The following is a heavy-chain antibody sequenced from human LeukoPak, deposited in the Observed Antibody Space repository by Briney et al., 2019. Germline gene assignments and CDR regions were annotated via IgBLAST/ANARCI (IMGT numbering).Heavy chain of an antibody. Sequence: SETLSLTCTVSGGSISSYYWSWIRQPPGKGLEWIGYIYYSGSTNYNPSLKSRVTISVDTSKNQFSLKLSSVTAADTAVYYCARQGRYHLSNWFDPWGRGTLVTVSS. D-gene: IGHD1-14*01. CDR2: IYYSGST. CDR3: ARQGRYHLSNWFDP. CDR1: GGSISSYY. J-gene: IGHJ5*02. V-gene: IGHV4-59*08.